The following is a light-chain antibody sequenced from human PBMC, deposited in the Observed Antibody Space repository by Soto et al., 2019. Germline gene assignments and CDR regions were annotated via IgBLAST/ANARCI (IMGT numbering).Light chain of an antibody. CDR3: QQLNIYPIT. CDR1: QGISSD. V-gene: IGKV1-9*01. Sequence: DIQLTQSPSFLSASVGDRVTITCLASQGISSDLAWSQQKPGKAPNLLIYGASNLQTGVPSRHSGSGSRTEFTLTITSLQSEDFATYYCQQLNIYPITFGQGTRLEIK. J-gene: IGKJ5*01. CDR2: GAS.